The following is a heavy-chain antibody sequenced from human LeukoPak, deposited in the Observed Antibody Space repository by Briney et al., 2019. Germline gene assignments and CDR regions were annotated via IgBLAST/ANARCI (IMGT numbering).Heavy chain of an antibody. CDR2: IIPIFGTA. CDR1: GGTFSSYA. D-gene: IGHD3-9*01. Sequence: SVKVSCKASGGTFSSYAISWVRQAPGQGLEWMGGIIPIFGTANYAQKFQSRVTITTDESTSTAYMELSSLRSEDTAVYYCARGELLRYFGWSIPGYFDYWGQGTLVTVSS. CDR3: ARGELLRYFGWSIPGYFDY. J-gene: IGHJ4*02. V-gene: IGHV1-69*05.